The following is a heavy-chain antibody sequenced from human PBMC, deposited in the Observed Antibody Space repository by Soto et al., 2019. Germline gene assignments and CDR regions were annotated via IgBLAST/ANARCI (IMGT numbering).Heavy chain of an antibody. J-gene: IGHJ6*02. D-gene: IGHD6-13*01. V-gene: IGHV1-69*13. Sequence: ASVKVSCKASGGTFRSYVISWVRQAPGQGLEWMGGIVPTFGPANYAQNFQGRVTITADESTSTAYMELSSLRSGDTAVYYCARTSLYNSAGLLARGSHYQYTMDVWGQGTRVTVSS. CDR3: ARTSLYNSAGLLARGSHYQYTMDV. CDR2: IVPTFGPA. CDR1: GGTFRSYV.